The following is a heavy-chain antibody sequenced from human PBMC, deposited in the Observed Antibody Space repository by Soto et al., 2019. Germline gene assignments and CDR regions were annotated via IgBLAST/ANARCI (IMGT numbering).Heavy chain of an antibody. CDR3: ARDPGRYYYMDV. V-gene: IGHV4-31*03. J-gene: IGHJ6*03. Sequence: SETLSLTCTFSGRSISSGRYYWSWLRQHPGKGLEWIGYIYYSGSTYYNPSLKSRVTISVDTSKNQFSLKLSSVTAAYTAVFHCARDPGRYYYMDVWGKGTTVTVSS. CDR1: GRSISSGRYY. CDR2: IYYSGST.